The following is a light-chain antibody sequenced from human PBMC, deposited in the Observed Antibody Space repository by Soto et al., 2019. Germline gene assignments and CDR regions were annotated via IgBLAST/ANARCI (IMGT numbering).Light chain of an antibody. V-gene: IGKV3D-20*02. CDR2: GAS. J-gene: IGKJ4*01. Sequence: EVVLTQSPGTLSLSPGERATLSCRASQSVSSSYVAWYQQKRGQAPRLLMYGASSRATGIPDRFSGSGSGTDFTLTISRLEPEDFAVYYCQQRSSWPLTFGGGTKVDIK. CDR1: QSVSSSY. CDR3: QQRSSWPLT.